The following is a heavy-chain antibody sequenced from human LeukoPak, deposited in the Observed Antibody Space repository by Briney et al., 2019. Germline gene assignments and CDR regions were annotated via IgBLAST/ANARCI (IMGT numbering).Heavy chain of an antibody. D-gene: IGHD3-10*01. V-gene: IGHV4-34*01. CDR1: GGSFSGYY. CDR2: INHSGST. J-gene: IGHJ4*02. CDR3: ARGYYGSGSYWGLDY. Sequence: SETLSLTCAVYGGSFSGYYWSWIRQPPGKGLEWIGEINHSGSTNYNPSLKSRVTISVDTSKNQFSLKLSSVTAADTAVYYCARGYYGSGSYWGLDYWGQGTLVTVSS.